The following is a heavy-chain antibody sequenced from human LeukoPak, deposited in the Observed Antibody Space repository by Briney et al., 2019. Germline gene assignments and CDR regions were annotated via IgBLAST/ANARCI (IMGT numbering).Heavy chain of an antibody. CDR3: AREYYDSSGYYHGWH. D-gene: IGHD3-22*01. Sequence: PGGSLRLSCAASGFAFSSYWMHWVRRPLGKGLVWVSHINPDARTTTYADSVKGRFTISRDNAQNSLFLQMNSLRADDTAVYYCAREYYDSSGYYHGWHWGQGALVTVSS. CDR2: INPDARTT. V-gene: IGHV3-74*01. CDR1: GFAFSSYW. J-gene: IGHJ4*02.